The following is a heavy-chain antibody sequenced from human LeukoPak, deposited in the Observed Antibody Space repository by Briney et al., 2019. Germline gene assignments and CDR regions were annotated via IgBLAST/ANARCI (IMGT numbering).Heavy chain of an antibody. CDR3: ARVIYGPQSISWFDR. CDR1: GCRVTRYD. Sequence: YFKRSGCRVTRYDFKWVGPVKRQGLEWMGWMNPNSGNTGYAQKFQDRVTMTRNTSISTAYMELSSLRSEDTAVYYCARVIYGPQSISWFDRWGQRTLATLST. J-gene: IGHJ5*02. V-gene: IGHV1-8*01. D-gene: IGHD3-10*01. CDR2: MNPNSGNT.